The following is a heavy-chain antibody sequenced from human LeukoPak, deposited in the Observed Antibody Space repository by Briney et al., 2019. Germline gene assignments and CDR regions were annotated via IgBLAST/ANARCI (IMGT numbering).Heavy chain of an antibody. V-gene: IGHV4-34*01. D-gene: IGHD3-22*01. Sequence: SETLSLTCAVYGGCFSGYYWSGIRQPPGKGREGIGEINHSGSTNYNPSLKSRVTISVDTSKNQFSLKLSSVTAADTAVYYCARGHYYDSSGYYYYYGTDVWGQGPTVTVSS. J-gene: IGHJ6*02. CDR2: INHSGST. CDR1: GGCFSGYY. CDR3: ARGHYYDSSGYYYYYGTDV.